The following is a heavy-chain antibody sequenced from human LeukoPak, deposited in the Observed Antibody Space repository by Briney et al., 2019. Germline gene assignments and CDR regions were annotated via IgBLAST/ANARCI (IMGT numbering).Heavy chain of an antibody. D-gene: IGHD3-16*02. CDR2: IKQDGSEK. CDR1: GFTFSSDW. V-gene: IGHV3-7*01. CDR3: ARVGGRYSPLGY. J-gene: IGHJ4*02. Sequence: GGSLRLSCAASGFTFSSDWMSWVRQAPGKGLEWVANIKQDGSEKYYVDSVKGRFTISRDNDKNSLFLKMTSLRAEDTAVYYCARVGGRYSPLGYWGQGTLVTVSS.